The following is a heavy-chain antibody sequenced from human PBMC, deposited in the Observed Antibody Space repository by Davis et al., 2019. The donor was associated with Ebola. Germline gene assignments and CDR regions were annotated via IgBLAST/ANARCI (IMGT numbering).Heavy chain of an antibody. CDR2: ISSSSSYI. CDR3: ARDFGGANVLLWFGEFLY. CDR1: GFTFSSYS. D-gene: IGHD3-10*01. V-gene: IGHV3-21*01. J-gene: IGHJ4*02. Sequence: GESLKISCAASGFTFSSYSMNWVRQAPGKGLEWVSSISSSSSYIYYADSVKGRFTISRDNAKNSLYLQMNSLRAEDTAVYYCARDFGGANVLLWFGEFLYWGQGTLVTVSS.